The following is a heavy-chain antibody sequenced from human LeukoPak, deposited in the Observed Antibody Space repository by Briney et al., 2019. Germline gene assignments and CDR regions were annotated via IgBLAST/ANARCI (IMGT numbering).Heavy chain of an antibody. CDR3: ARDLSCLVAAGNDAFDI. CDR1: GHTFTGYY. D-gene: IGHD6-13*01. J-gene: IGHJ3*02. CDR2: ISPHSGGT. Sequence: GASVKVACKASGHTFTGYYMHWVRQAPGQGLEWMGWISPHSGGTNYAQKFQGRVTMTRDTSISTAYMELSRLRSDDTAVYYCARDLSCLVAAGNDAFDIWGQGTMVTVSS. V-gene: IGHV1-2*02.